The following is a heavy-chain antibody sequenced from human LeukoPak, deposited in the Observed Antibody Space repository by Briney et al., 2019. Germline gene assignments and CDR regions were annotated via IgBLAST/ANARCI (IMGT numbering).Heavy chain of an antibody. CDR3: ARAIAVAGPYYFDY. Sequence: GGSLRLSCAASGFTFSSYEMNWVRQAPGKGLEWVSYISNSGTIIYYADSVKGRFTISRDNAKNSLYLQMNSLRAEDTAVYYCARAIAVAGPYYFDYWGQETLVTVSS. CDR2: ISNSGTII. J-gene: IGHJ4*02. D-gene: IGHD6-19*01. CDR1: GFTFSSYE. V-gene: IGHV3-48*03.